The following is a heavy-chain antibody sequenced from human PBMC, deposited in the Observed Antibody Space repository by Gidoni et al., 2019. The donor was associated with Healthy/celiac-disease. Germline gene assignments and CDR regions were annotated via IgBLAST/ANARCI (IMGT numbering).Heavy chain of an antibody. Sequence: QVQLQESGPGLVKPSETLSLTCTVSGGSISSYYWSWIRQPPGKGLEWIGYIYYSGSTNYNPSLKSRVTISVDTSKNQFSLKLSSVTAADTAVYYCARGSRDSSGYYYVDWGQGTLVTVSS. V-gene: IGHV4-59*01. CDR1: GGSISSYY. D-gene: IGHD3-22*01. J-gene: IGHJ4*02. CDR2: IYYSGST. CDR3: ARGSRDSSGYYYVD.